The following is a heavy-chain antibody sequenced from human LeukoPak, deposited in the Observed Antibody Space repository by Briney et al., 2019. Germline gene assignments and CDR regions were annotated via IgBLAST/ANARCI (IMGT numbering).Heavy chain of an antibody. CDR1: GYSISSGYY. CDR3: ARDSEFIVVVTAIPYYFDY. CDR2: IYHSGST. J-gene: IGHJ4*02. D-gene: IGHD2-21*02. Sequence: SETLSLTCTVSGYSISSGYYWGWIRPPPGKGLEWIGSIYHSGSTYYNPSLKSRVTISVDTSKNQFSLKLSSVTAADTAVYYCARDSEFIVVVTAIPYYFDYWGQGTLVTVSS. V-gene: IGHV4-38-2*02.